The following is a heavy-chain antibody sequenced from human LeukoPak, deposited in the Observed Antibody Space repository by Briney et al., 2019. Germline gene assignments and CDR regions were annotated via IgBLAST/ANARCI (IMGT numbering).Heavy chain of an antibody. D-gene: IGHD3-22*01. Sequence: GESLKISCKGSGYSFTSYWIGWVRQMPGKGLEWMGIIYPGDSDTRYSPSFQGQVTISADKSISTAYLQWSSLKASDTAMYYCARKYYYDSSGYRSGAFDIWGQGTMVTVSS. CDR1: GYSFTSYW. CDR2: IYPGDSDT. J-gene: IGHJ3*02. CDR3: ARKYYYDSSGYRSGAFDI. V-gene: IGHV5-51*01.